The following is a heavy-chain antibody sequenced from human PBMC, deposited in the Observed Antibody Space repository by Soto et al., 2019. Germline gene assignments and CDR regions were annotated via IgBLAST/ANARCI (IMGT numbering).Heavy chain of an antibody. CDR2: ISGSGDST. Sequence: EVQLLESGGGLVQPGGSLRLSCAASGFTFSSYAMSWVRQAPGKGLEWVSAISGSGDSTYYADSVKGRFTISRDNSKNTLYLQMNSLRAEDTAVSYCARRSSGSYFDYWGQGTLVTVSS. CDR1: GFTFSSYA. CDR3: ARRSSGSYFDY. D-gene: IGHD6-19*01. V-gene: IGHV3-23*01. J-gene: IGHJ4*02.